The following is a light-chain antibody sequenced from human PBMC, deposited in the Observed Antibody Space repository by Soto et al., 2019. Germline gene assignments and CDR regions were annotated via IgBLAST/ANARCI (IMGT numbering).Light chain of an antibody. J-gene: IGKJ1*01. Sequence: ENVLTQSPGTLSLSPGERATLSCRASQSLSSRFLAWYQQKPGQAPRLLIYGASSRATGIPDRFSGSGSGTDFTLTISRLEPEDFAVYYCQQRSNWLWTFGQGTKVDIK. V-gene: IGKV3D-20*02. CDR2: GAS. CDR3: QQRSNWLWT. CDR1: QSLSSRF.